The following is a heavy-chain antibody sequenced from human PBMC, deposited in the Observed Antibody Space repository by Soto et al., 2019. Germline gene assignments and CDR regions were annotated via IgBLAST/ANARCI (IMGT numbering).Heavy chain of an antibody. CDR2: IYYSGNT. D-gene: IGHD2-2*01. CDR3: ARERYEGSIDY. J-gene: IGHJ4*02. CDR1: GGSISSYY. V-gene: IGHV4-59*01. Sequence: SETLSLTCTVSGGSISSYYWSWIRQPPGKGLEWIGYIYYSGNTNYNPSLKSRVAISIDTSKNQFSLNLYSVTSADTAVYYCARERYEGSIDYWGQGTLVTVSS.